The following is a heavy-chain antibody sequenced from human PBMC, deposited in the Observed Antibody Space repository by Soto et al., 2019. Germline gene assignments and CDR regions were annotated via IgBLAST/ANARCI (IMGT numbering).Heavy chain of an antibody. D-gene: IGHD2-15*01. CDR3: AHRRSYCSGGSCYSGFDY. V-gene: IGHV2-5*02. Sequence: QITLKESGPTLVKPTQTLTLTCTFSGFSLSTSGVGVGWIRQPPGKALEWLALIYWDDDRRYSPSLKSRLTITKDTSKNQVVLTMTNMDPVDTATYYCAHRRSYCSGGSCYSGFDYWGQGTLVTVSS. CDR2: IYWDDDR. J-gene: IGHJ4*02. CDR1: GFSLSTSGVG.